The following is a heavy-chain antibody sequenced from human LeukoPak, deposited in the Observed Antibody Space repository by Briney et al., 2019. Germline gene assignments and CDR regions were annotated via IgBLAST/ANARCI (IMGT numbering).Heavy chain of an antibody. J-gene: IGHJ4*02. CDR3: ARVSSNYAFDY. V-gene: IGHV3-64*01. CDR1: GFTFSSYA. Sequence: GGSLRLSCAASGFTFSSYAMSWVRQAPGKGLEYVSAISNNGDSTYYANSVKGRFTISRDNSKNTLYLQMGSLRAEDMAVYYCARVSSNYAFDYWGQGTLVTVSS. D-gene: IGHD4-11*01. CDR2: ISNNGDST.